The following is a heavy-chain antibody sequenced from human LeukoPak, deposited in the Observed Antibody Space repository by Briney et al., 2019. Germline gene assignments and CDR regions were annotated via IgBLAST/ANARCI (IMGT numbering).Heavy chain of an antibody. CDR1: GGSISSGDYP. V-gene: IGHV4-30-2*01. Sequence: PSETLSLTCAVSGGSISSGDYPWSWIRQPPGKGLEWIGYIFHTGHTSYNPSPKSRVTISVDMSKNQIALKLSSVTAADTAVYYCARGFYGSGSHFDYWGQGSLVTVSS. CDR2: IFHTGHT. J-gene: IGHJ4*02. D-gene: IGHD3-10*01. CDR3: ARGFYGSGSHFDY.